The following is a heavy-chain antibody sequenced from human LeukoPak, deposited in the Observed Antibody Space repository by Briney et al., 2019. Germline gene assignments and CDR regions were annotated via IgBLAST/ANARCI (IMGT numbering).Heavy chain of an antibody. CDR2: NKANSGGT. D-gene: IGHD3-22*01. V-gene: IGHV1-2*02. CDR3: VRVSYYNSSVLDL. CDR1: GYTPTGYY. J-gene: IGHJ5*02. Sequence: AAVKVSSTPSGYTPTGYYMHSGRPTPRQGLERMGWNKANSGGTNYAQTLQGGVTMTRETSISTAYMELSRLRSDDTAVYYCVRVSYYNSSVLDLWGQGTLVTVSS.